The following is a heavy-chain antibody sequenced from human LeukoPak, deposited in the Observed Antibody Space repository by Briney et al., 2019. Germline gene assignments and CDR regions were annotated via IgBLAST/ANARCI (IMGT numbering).Heavy chain of an antibody. V-gene: IGHV3-23*01. Sequence: GGTLRLSCAASGFTFSDYGMSWVRQAPGKGLEWVSAISGSSGSTYYADSVKGRFTISRDNSKNTLYLQMNSLRAEDTAVYYCAKVPGGNFFYYYYMDVWGKGTTVTISS. CDR2: ISGSSGST. J-gene: IGHJ6*03. CDR1: GFTFSDYG. CDR3: AKVPGGNFFYYYYMDV. D-gene: IGHD1-1*01.